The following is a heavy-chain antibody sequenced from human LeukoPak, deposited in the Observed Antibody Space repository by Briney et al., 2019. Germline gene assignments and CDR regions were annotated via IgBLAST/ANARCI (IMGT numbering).Heavy chain of an antibody. CDR3: ATDSVVVTARTPADY. J-gene: IGHJ4*02. CDR1: GYTLTELS. Sequence: ASVKVSCKVSGYTLTELSMHWVRQAPGKGLEWMGGFDPEDGETIYAQKFQGRVTMTEDTSTDTAYMELSSLRSEDTAVYYCATDSVVVTARTPADYWGQGTLVTVSS. CDR2: FDPEDGET. D-gene: IGHD2-21*02. V-gene: IGHV1-24*01.